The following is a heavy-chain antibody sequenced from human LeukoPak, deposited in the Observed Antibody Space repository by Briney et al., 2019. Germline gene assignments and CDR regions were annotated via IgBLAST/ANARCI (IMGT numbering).Heavy chain of an antibody. J-gene: IGHJ4*02. D-gene: IGHD2-15*01. V-gene: IGHV1-8*01. CDR3: ARGAPGSYCSGGSCPYFDY. CDR1: GYTFTSYD. Sequence: ASVKVSCKASGYTFTSYDINWVRQATGQGLEWMELVNPNSGHTGYAQKFQGRVTMTRNTSISTAYMELSSLTSEDTAVYYCARGAPGSYCSGGSCPYFDYWGQGTMVSVSS. CDR2: VNPNSGHT.